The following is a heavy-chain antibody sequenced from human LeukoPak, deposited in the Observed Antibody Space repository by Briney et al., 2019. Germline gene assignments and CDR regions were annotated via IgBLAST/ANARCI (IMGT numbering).Heavy chain of an antibody. D-gene: IGHD6-19*01. Sequence: SETLSLTCAVYGGSFSGYYWSWIRQPPGKGLEWIGEINHSGSTNYNPSLKSRVTISVDTSKNQFSLKLSSVTAADTAVYYCARHVPTGIAVAGTFDYWGQGTLVTVSS. CDR3: ARHVPTGIAVAGTFDY. CDR1: GGSFSGYY. CDR2: INHSGST. V-gene: IGHV4-34*01. J-gene: IGHJ4*02.